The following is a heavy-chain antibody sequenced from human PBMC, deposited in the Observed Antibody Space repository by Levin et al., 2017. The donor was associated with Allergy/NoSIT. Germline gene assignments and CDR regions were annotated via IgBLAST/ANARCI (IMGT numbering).Heavy chain of an antibody. CDR1: GFMFNNFG. V-gene: IGHV3-23*01. J-gene: IGHJ4*02. CDR3: ARDFVEFDY. D-gene: IGHD2-21*01. CDR2: ITSGGST. Sequence: ASVKVSCAASGFMFNNFGMSWVRQAPGKGLEWVSTITSGGSTYYAESVKGRFTISRDNSKSTLDLQMNSLRADDTALYYCARDFVEFDYWGQGTLVTVSS.